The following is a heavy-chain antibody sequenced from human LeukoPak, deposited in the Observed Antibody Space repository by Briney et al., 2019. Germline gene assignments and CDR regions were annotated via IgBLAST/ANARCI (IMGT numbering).Heavy chain of an antibody. D-gene: IGHD3-22*01. CDR1: GYTFTSYG. CDR2: ISAYNGNT. CDR3: ARPGGYYYDSSGYPFDY. Sequence: ASVKVSCKASGYTFTSYGISWVRQAPGQGLEWMGWISAYNGNTNYAQKLQGRVTMTTDTSTSTAYMELRSLRSDDTAVYYCARPGGYYYDSSGYPFDYWGQGTLVTVSS. V-gene: IGHV1-18*01. J-gene: IGHJ4*02.